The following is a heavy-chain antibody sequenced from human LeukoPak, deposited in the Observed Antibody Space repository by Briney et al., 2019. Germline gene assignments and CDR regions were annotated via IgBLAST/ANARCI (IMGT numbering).Heavy chain of an antibody. V-gene: IGHV3-30*18. CDR2: ISHDGRNE. J-gene: IGHJ5*01. D-gene: IGHD3-10*01. CDR1: GFTFSSYG. Sequence: GGSLRLSCEASGFTFSSYGMHWVRRAPGKGLEWMTVISHDGRNENYVESVKGRFTISRDNSKSTLYLQMNSLRLEDTAVYYCAKEGYYGSGSFPDSWGQGTLVTVSS. CDR3: AKEGYYGSGSFPDS.